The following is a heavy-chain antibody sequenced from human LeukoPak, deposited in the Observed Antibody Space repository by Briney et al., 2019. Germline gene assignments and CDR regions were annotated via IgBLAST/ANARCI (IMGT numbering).Heavy chain of an antibody. CDR1: GGSISSHY. J-gene: IGHJ5*02. Sequence: SETLSFTCTVSGGSISSHYWSWIRQPPGKGLEWIGYIYYSGSTNYNPSLKSRVTISVDTSKNQFSLKLSSVTAADTAVYYCAGIVVPAVSWFDPWGQGTLVTVSS. CDR2: IYYSGST. CDR3: AGIVVPAVSWFDP. D-gene: IGHD2-2*01. V-gene: IGHV4-59*11.